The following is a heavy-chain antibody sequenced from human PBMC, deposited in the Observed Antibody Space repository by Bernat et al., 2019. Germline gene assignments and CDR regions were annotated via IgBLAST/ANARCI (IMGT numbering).Heavy chain of an antibody. D-gene: IGHD5-24*01. CDR3: AKGQLEMATISPLDY. V-gene: IGHV3-30*18. J-gene: IGHJ4*02. CDR2: ISYDGSNK. CDR1: GFTFSSYG. Sequence: QVQLVESGGGVVQPGRSLRLSCAASGFTFSSYGMHWVRQAPGKGLEWVAVISYDGSNKYYADSVKGRFTISRDNSKNTLYLQMNSLRAEDTAVYYCAKGQLEMATISPLDYWGQGTLVTVSS.